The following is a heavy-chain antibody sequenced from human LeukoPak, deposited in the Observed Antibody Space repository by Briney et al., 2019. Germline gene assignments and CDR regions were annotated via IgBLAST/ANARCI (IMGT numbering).Heavy chain of an antibody. J-gene: IGHJ4*02. CDR3: ARGGRYYFDY. V-gene: IGHV1-24*01. CDR1: GYTLTELS. Sequence: ASVKVSCKVSGYTLTELSMHWVRQAPGKGLEWMGGFDPEDGETIYAQKLQGRVTMTTDTSTSTVYMELRSLRSDDTAVYYCARGGRYYFDYWGQGTLVTVSS. D-gene: IGHD1-14*01. CDR2: FDPEDGET.